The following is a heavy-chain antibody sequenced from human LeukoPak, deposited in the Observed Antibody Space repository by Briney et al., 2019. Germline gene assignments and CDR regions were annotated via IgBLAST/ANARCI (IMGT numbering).Heavy chain of an antibody. CDR3: ARAMRSGYDY. CDR2: IKEDGSAI. CDR1: GFTLSNYW. V-gene: IGHV3-7*02. J-gene: IGHJ4*02. Sequence: PGGSLRLSCAASGFTLSNYWMSWVRQAPGKGLEWVANIKEDGSAIYYADSVKGRFTISRDNAENSLYLQMNSLRDEDTAVYYCARAMRSGYDYWGQGTLVTVSS. D-gene: IGHD5-12*01.